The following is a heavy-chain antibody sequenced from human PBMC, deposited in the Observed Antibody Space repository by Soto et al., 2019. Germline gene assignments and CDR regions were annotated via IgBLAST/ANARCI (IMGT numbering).Heavy chain of an antibody. J-gene: IGHJ1*01. Sequence: EVQLLESGGGLVQPGGSLRLSCAASGFTFSSYAMNWVRQAPGKGLEWVSAISGTGFSTYYTDSMKGRFTISRYNSKNTLYLQMNSRRAEDTAVYYCAKVIVVVTADRGRYFQHWGQGTLVTVSS. CDR2: ISGTGFST. CDR1: GFTFSSYA. D-gene: IGHD2-21*02. V-gene: IGHV3-23*01. CDR3: AKVIVVVTADRGRYFQH.